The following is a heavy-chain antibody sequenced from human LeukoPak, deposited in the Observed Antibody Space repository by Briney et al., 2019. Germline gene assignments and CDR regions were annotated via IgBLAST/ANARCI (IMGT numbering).Heavy chain of an antibody. V-gene: IGHV3-74*01. CDR3: ARAPSEIGGYYPEYFRH. CDR2: IKSDGST. Sequence: RGSLRLSCAASGFTFSTYWMHWVRQAPGKGLVWVSRIKSDGSTNYADSVKGRFTISRDNAKNTLSLQMNSLRPEDTGVYYCARAPSEIGGYYPEYFRHWGQGTLVTVSS. D-gene: IGHD3-22*01. CDR1: GFTFSTYW. J-gene: IGHJ1*01.